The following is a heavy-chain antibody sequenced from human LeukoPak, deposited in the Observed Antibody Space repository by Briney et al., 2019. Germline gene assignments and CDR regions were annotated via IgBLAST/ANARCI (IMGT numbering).Heavy chain of an antibody. D-gene: IGHD3-22*01. CDR1: GGPFTANY. Sequence: PSETLSLTCAVYGGPFTANYWSWIRQPPGKGLEWIGEIDHSGSTNYNPSLKSRVTISVDTSKNQFSLKLSSVTAADTAVYYCAREEYDSSGYSDSWGQGTLVTVSS. J-gene: IGHJ4*02. V-gene: IGHV4-34*01. CDR2: IDHSGST. CDR3: AREEYDSSGYSDS.